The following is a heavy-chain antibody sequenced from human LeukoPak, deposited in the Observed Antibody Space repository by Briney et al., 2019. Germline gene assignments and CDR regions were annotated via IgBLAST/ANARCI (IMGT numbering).Heavy chain of an antibody. CDR3: ARDLVIAVAGEYAFDI. V-gene: IGHV7-4-1*02. J-gene: IGHJ3*02. CDR2: INTNTGNP. Sequence: ASVKVSCKASGYTFTSYAMNWVRQAPGQGLEWMGWINTNTGNPTYAQGFTGRFVFSLDTSVSTAYLQISSLKAEDTAVYYCARDLVIAVAGEYAFDIWGQGTMVTVSS. D-gene: IGHD6-19*01. CDR1: GYTFTSYA.